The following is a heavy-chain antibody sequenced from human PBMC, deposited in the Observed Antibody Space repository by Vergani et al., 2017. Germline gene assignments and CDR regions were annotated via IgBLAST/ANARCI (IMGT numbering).Heavy chain of an antibody. V-gene: IGHV3-23*01. CDR3: ARQGYMLTGLDY. Sequence: EVQLLESGGGLVQPGGSLRLSCAASGFTFSSYAMSWVRQAPGKGLEWVSAIRGSGGSTYYADSVKGRFTMSRDKSKNTLYLQMHSLRAEDTAVYYCARQGYMLTGLDYWGQGTLVTVSS. CDR1: GFTFSSYA. J-gene: IGHJ4*02. CDR2: IRGSGGST. D-gene: IGHD3-9*01.